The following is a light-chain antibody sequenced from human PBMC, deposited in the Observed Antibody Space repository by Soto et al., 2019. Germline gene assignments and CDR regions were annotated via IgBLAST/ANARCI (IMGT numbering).Light chain of an antibody. CDR1: QSISSW. CDR2: TPS. Sequence: DIPMTQSPSTLSASVGDRVTITCRASQSISSWLAWYQQKPWKAPKLLIYTPSSLESGVPSRFSGSGSGTEFTLTISSLQPDDFATYYCQQYNSYPWTFGQGTKVDLK. V-gene: IGKV1-5*03. J-gene: IGKJ1*01. CDR3: QQYNSYPWT.